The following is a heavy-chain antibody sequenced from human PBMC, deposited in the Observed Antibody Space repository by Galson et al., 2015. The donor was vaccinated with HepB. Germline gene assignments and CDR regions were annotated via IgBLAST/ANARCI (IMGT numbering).Heavy chain of an antibody. V-gene: IGHV1-3*01. CDR3: ARQSSGWYDFDY. J-gene: IGHJ4*02. Sequence: SVKVSCKASGYTFTSYAMHWVRQAPGQRLEWMGWINAGNGNTKYSQKFQGRVTITRDTSASTAYMELSSLRSEDTAVYYCARQSSGWYDFDYWGQGTLVTVSS. D-gene: IGHD6-19*01. CDR2: INAGNGNT. CDR1: GYTFTSYA.